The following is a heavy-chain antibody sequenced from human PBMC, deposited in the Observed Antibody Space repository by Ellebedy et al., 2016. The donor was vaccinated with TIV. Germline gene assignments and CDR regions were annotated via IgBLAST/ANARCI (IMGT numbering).Heavy chain of an antibody. Sequence: SETLSLXXTVSGGSVNTDNYYWSWIRQPPGKGLEWIGYISYSGSTNYNPSLKSRVTISVDTSENQFSLNLSSVTAADTAVHYCARGRGGFNLYYGMDVWGQGTTVTVSS. CDR1: GGSVNTDNYY. CDR3: ARGRGGFNLYYGMDV. J-gene: IGHJ6*02. CDR2: ISYSGST. V-gene: IGHV4-61*01. D-gene: IGHD6-25*01.